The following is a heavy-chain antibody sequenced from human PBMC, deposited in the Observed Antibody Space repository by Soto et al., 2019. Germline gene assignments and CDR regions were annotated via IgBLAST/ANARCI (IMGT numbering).Heavy chain of an antibody. D-gene: IGHD6-13*01. CDR3: ARDLTGIAATYYYYYGMDV. Sequence: SDTLSLTCAVSGGSISSSNWWSWVRQPPGKGLEWIGEIYHSGSTNYNPSLKSRVTISVDKSKNQFSLKLSSVTAADTAVYYCARDLTGIAATYYYYYGMDVWGQGTTVTVSS. CDR1: GGSISSSNW. J-gene: IGHJ6*02. V-gene: IGHV4-4*02. CDR2: IYHSGST.